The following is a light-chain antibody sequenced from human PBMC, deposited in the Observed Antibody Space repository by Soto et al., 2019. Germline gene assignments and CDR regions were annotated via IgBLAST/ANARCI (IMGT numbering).Light chain of an antibody. J-gene: IGKJ2*01. V-gene: IGKV3-11*01. CDR3: QQRGDWPRT. CDR1: QSVGSN. Sequence: EIVLTQSPATLSLPPGERATLTCRASQSVGSNFAWYLQKPGQAPRLLIYDAFNRATGIPDRFSGSGSGTDFTLIISSLEPEDFAVYYCQQRGDWPRTFGQGTKVEI. CDR2: DAF.